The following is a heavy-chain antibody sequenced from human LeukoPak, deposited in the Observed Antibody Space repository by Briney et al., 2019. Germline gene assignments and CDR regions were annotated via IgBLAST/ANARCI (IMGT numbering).Heavy chain of an antibody. D-gene: IGHD5-18*01. Sequence: SETLSLTCTVSGGSISSSSYYWGWIRQPPGKGLEWIGSIYYSGSTYYNPSLKSRVTISVDTSKNQFSLKLSSVTAADTAVYYCARRYSYGYNDYWGQGTLVTVSS. CDR1: GGSISSSSYY. CDR2: IYYSGST. J-gene: IGHJ4*02. V-gene: IGHV4-39*01. CDR3: ARRYSYGYNDY.